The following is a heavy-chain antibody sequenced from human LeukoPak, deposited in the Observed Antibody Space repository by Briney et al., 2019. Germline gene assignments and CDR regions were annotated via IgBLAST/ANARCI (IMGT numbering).Heavy chain of an antibody. CDR1: GGSISSSSYY. D-gene: IGHD3-22*01. V-gene: IGHV4-61*01. Sequence: PSETLSLTCTVSGGSISSSSYYWSWIRQPPGEGLEWIGYIYYSGSTNYNPSLKSRVTISVDTSKNQFSLKLSSVTAADTAVYYCARVGPMIVVEDWGQGTLVTVSS. CDR2: IYYSGST. CDR3: ARVGPMIVVED. J-gene: IGHJ1*01.